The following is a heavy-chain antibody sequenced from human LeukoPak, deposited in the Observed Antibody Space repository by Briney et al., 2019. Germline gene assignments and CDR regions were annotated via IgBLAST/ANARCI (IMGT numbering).Heavy chain of an antibody. D-gene: IGHD2-2*01. CDR3: ARDLIVVVPAAIDPRFGTFDI. V-gene: IGHV1-2*02. J-gene: IGHJ3*02. CDR2: INPNSGGT. Sequence: VASVKVSCKASGYTFTGYYMHWVRQAPGQGLEWMGWINPNSGGTNYAQKFQGRVTMTRDTSISTAYMELSRLRSDDTAVYYCARDLIVVVPAAIDPRFGTFDIWGQGTMVTVSS. CDR1: GYTFTGYY.